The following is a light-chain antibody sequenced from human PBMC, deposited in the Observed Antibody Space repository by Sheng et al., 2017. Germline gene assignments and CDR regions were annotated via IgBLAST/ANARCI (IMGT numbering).Light chain of an antibody. Sequence: QSVLTQPPSASGTPGQRVIMTCSGSSSNIGNTYVYWYQRLPGMAPKLLISRNNQRPSGFPDRFSGSKSGTSASLAISGLRSEDEAEYFCAVWDDSLRGVVFGGGTKLTVL. CDR2: RNN. CDR1: SSNIGNTY. V-gene: IGLV1-47*01. CDR3: AVWDDSLRGVV. J-gene: IGLJ3*02.